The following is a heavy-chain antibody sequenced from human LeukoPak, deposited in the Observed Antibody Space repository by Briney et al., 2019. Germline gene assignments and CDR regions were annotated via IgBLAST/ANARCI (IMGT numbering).Heavy chain of an antibody. Sequence: ASVKVSCKASGYTFTSCGISWVRQAPGQGLEWMGWISAYNGNTNYAQKLQGRVTMTTDTSTSTAYMELRSLRSDDTAVYYCARVMDDVWGSYRYTPLGYWGQGTLVTVSS. D-gene: IGHD3-16*02. J-gene: IGHJ4*02. V-gene: IGHV1-18*01. CDR2: ISAYNGNT. CDR3: ARVMDDVWGSYRYTPLGY. CDR1: GYTFTSCG.